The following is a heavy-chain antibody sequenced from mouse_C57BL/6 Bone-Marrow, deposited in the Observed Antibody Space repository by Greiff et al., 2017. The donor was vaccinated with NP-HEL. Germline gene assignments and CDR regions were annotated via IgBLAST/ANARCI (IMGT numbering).Heavy chain of an antibody. Sequence: QVHVKQPGAELVKPGASVKLSCKASGYTFTSYWMHWVKQRPGRGLEWIGRIDPNSGGTKYNEKFKSKATLTVDKPSSTAYMQLSSLTSEDSAVYYCARRSLTALYYFDYWGQGTTLTVSS. CDR3: ARRSLTALYYFDY. CDR2: IDPNSGGT. J-gene: IGHJ2*01. CDR1: GYTFTSYW. D-gene: IGHD3-1*01. V-gene: IGHV1-72*01.